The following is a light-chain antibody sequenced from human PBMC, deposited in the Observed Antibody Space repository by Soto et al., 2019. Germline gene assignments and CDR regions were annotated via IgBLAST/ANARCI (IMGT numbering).Light chain of an antibody. CDR3: TSYTGDDFTSV. CDR2: EVS. V-gene: IGLV2-8*01. CDR1: SSDIGTYDY. Sequence: QSALAQPPSASGSLGQSDTISCTGTSSDIGTYDYVSWYQQHPGRAPKLIIFEVSKRPSGVPDRFSGSKSGNTASLIVSGLQPEDEAEYHCTSYTGDDFTSVFGTGTKVTVL. J-gene: IGLJ1*01.